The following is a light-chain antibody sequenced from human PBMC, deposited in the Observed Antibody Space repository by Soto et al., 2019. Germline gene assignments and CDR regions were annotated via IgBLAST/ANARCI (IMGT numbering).Light chain of an antibody. CDR2: ATS. CDR3: QQFGSSPGFT. CDR1: QNINSRY. V-gene: IGKV3-20*01. J-gene: IGKJ3*01. Sequence: EIGLTQSPGTLSLSPGERATLSCRASQNINSRYLAWYQQKPGQAPRLLIYATSSRATCIPDRLSGSGSGTDLTLTISRLEPEDFAVYYGQQFGSSPGFTFGPGTKVDIK.